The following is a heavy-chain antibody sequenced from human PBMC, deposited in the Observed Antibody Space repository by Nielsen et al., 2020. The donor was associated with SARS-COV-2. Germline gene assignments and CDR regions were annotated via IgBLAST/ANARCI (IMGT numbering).Heavy chain of an antibody. Sequence: GESLKLPCAAFGFTFSSYAMSWVRQAPGKGLEWVSAISGSGGSTYYADSVKGRFTISRDNSKNTLYQQMNSLRAEDTAVYYCAKTSGTGTRYYFDYWGQGTLVTVSS. J-gene: IGHJ4*02. CDR3: AKTSGTGTRYYFDY. V-gene: IGHV3-23*01. D-gene: IGHD1-1*01. CDR1: GFTFSSYA. CDR2: ISGSGGST.